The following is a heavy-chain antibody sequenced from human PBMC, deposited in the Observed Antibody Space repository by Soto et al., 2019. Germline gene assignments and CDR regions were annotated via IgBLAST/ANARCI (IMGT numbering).Heavy chain of an antibody. CDR1: GYTFTGYF. J-gene: IGHJ5*02. V-gene: IGHV1-2*02. CDR3: ARGGGTVLAPLP. CDR2: INPNSGAT. D-gene: IGHD3-10*01. Sequence: ASVKVSWKTSGYTFTGYFIHWVRQAPGQGLEWMAYINPNSGATKYAQKFQGRVTLTRDTSINTAYMEMSMLTSDDTAVYYCARGGGTVLAPLPWGQGTLVTVSS.